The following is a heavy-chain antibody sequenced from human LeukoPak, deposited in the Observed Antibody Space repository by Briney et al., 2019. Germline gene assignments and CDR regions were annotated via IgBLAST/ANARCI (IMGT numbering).Heavy chain of an antibody. J-gene: IGHJ3*01. D-gene: IGHD3-22*01. CDR1: GYRFNAYW. V-gene: IGHV5-51*01. CDR3: ARPNITSYYDSRGYDVFDV. Sequence: GESLKISCKGSGYRFNAYWIAWVCQMPGKGLEWMGIIYPDDSDTRYSPSFHGQVTYSDDKSVRTAYLQWSSLKASDTAMYYCARPNITSYYDSRGYDVFDVWGQGTMVTVSS. CDR2: IYPDDSDT.